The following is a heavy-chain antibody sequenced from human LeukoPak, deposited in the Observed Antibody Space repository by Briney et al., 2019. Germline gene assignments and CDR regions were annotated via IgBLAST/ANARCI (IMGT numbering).Heavy chain of an antibody. V-gene: IGHV4-59*01. CDR3: ARGMYIAAAQYGY. J-gene: IGHJ4*02. CDR1: GGSISSYY. D-gene: IGHD6-13*01. Sequence: SETLSLTCTVSGGSISSYYWSWIRQPPGKGLEWIGYIYYSGTTNYNPSLKSRVTISVDTSKNQFSLKLSSVTAADTVVYYCARGMYIAAAQYGYWGQGTLVTVSS. CDR2: IYYSGTT.